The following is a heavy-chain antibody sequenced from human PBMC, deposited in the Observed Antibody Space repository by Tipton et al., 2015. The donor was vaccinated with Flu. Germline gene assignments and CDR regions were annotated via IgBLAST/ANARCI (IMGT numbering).Heavy chain of an antibody. Sequence: TLSLTCTVSGGSIGVTTYYWGWIRQPPGKGLEYIGSVYYTGGTYFNPSLKSRVTVSIDTSKKQFSLKLNSVTAADTAVYYCARLSLSFNAFDIWGQGITVTVSS. V-gene: IGHV4-39*07. CDR3: ARLSLSFNAFDI. CDR1: GGSIGVTTYY. J-gene: IGHJ3*02. CDR2: VYYTGGT. D-gene: IGHD2/OR15-2a*01.